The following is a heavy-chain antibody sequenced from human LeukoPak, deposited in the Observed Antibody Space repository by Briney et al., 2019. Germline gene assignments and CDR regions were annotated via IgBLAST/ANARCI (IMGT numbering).Heavy chain of an antibody. CDR3: ARDYCSGSYYGDY. CDR2: ISAYNANT. J-gene: IGHJ4*02. CDR1: GYTFTNYG. V-gene: IGHV1-18*01. Sequence: ASVKVSCKASGYTFTNYGISWVRQAPGQGLEWMGWISAYNANTYYAQRLQGRVTMTTDTSTSTAYMELRSMRSDDTAVYFCARDYCSGSYYGDYWGQGTLVTVSS. D-gene: IGHD1-26*01.